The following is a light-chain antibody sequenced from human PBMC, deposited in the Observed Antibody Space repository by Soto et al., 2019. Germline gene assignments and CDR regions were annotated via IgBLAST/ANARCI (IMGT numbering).Light chain of an antibody. CDR2: AAY. Sequence: DIQMTQSPSTLSASVGDRVTITCRASQSIGTWLAWYQQKPGKAPKLLIYAAYTLESVVPSRFSGSGSVTELTLTISSLHPDDFAAYCFKQQESYSRTFGQGAKVEI. CDR1: QSIGTW. J-gene: IGKJ1*01. CDR3: KQQESYSRT. V-gene: IGKV1-5*01.